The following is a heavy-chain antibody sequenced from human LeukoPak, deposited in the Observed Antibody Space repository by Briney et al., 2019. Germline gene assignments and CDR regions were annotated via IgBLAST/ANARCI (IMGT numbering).Heavy chain of an antibody. CDR2: IRYDGSNK. V-gene: IGHV3-30*02. CDR1: GFTFSSYG. Sequence: GGSLRLSCAASGFTFSSYGMHWVRQAPGKGLEWVAFIRYDGSNKYYADSVKGRFTISRDNSKNTLYLQMNSLRAEDTAVYYCAKAPRRYYDFWSGYPNWYDPWGQGTLVTVSS. D-gene: IGHD3-3*01. J-gene: IGHJ5*02. CDR3: AKAPRRYYDFWSGYPNWYDP.